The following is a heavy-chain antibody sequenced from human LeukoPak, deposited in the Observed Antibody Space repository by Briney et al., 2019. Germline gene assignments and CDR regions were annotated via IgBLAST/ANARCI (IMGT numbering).Heavy chain of an antibody. CDR1: SYSISSGSY. Sequence: SETLSLTCAVSSYSISSGSYWGWIRRPPGKELEWVGSIFHSGNSYYNPSLKSRLTMSVDTSKNQFSLELASVTAADTALYYCARVTYVDDMLYQYFDYWGQGMLVTVSS. CDR2: IFHSGNS. V-gene: IGHV4-38-2*01. D-gene: IGHD4-17*01. J-gene: IGHJ4*02. CDR3: ARVTYVDDMLYQYFDY.